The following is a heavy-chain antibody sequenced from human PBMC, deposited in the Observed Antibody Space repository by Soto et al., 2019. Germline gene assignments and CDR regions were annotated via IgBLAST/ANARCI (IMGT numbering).Heavy chain of an antibody. CDR3: AKDLDYYDSSGTPGYYYYYGMDV. Sequence: GGSLRLSCAASGFTFSSYGMHWVRQAPGKGLEWVAVISYDGSNKYYADSVKGRFTISRDNSKNTLYLQMNSLRAEDTAVYYCAKDLDYYDSSGTPGYYYYYGMDVWGQGTTVTVSS. CDR1: GFTFSSYG. CDR2: ISYDGSNK. V-gene: IGHV3-30*18. D-gene: IGHD3-22*01. J-gene: IGHJ6*02.